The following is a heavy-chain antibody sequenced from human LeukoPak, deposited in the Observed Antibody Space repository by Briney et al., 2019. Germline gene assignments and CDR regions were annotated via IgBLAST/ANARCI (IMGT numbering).Heavy chain of an antibody. J-gene: IGHJ4*02. CDR3: ARLGTGEYSSSEFSDY. CDR1: GGSISSYY. Sequence: SETLSLTCTVSGGSISSYYWSWIRQPPGKGLEWIGYIYYSGSTYYNPSLKSRVTISVDTSKNQFSLKLSSVTAADTAVYYCARLGTGEYSSSEFSDYWGQGTLVTVSS. CDR2: IYYSGST. V-gene: IGHV4-59*08. D-gene: IGHD6-6*01.